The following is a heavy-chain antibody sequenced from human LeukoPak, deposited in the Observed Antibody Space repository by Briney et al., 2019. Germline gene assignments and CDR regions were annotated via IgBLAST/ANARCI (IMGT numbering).Heavy chain of an antibody. D-gene: IGHD1-26*01. J-gene: IGHJ5*02. V-gene: IGHV1-2*02. CDR1: GYTFTDYY. CDR3: ARDLGGRYSS. CDR2: INPNSGGT. Sequence: EASVKVSCKASGYTFTDYYLHWVRQAPAQGLEWMGWINPNSGGTNYAQKFQGRVTMTRDTSISTAYMELSRLRSDDTARYYCARDLGGRYSSWGQGTLVTVSS.